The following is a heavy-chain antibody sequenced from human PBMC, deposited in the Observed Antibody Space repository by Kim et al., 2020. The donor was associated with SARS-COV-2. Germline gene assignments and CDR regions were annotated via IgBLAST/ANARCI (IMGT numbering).Heavy chain of an antibody. CDR1: GGPISSSYY. D-gene: IGHD1-26*01. CDR3: VSPYQWSFY. CDR2: IYYRGRT. J-gene: IGHJ4*02. Sequence: SETLSLTCSVSGGPISSSYYWVWIRQSPGKGLEWIGSIYYRGRTFYNPSLKGRVTMSIDTSRRQFSLRLNSMTAADPAVYFCVSPYQWSFYWGRGTPVTV. V-gene: IGHV4-39*01.